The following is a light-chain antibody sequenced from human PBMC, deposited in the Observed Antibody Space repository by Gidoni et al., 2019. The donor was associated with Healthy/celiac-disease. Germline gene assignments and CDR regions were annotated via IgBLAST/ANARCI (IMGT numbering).Light chain of an antibody. CDR1: SSNIGTNT. J-gene: IGLJ3*02. V-gene: IGLV1-44*01. CDR3: AAWDDSLNGPWV. Sequence: QSVLTQPPSASGTPGQRVTISCSGSSSNIGTNTVTWYQQLPGTAPKLLIYSNNQRPSGVPDRFSGSKSGTSASLAISGLQSEDEADYYCAAWDDSLNGPWVFGGGTKLTV. CDR2: SNN.